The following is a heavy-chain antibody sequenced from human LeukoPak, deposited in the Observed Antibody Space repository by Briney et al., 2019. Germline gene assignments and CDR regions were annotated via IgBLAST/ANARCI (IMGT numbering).Heavy chain of an antibody. CDR3: ARVTYNGYQHFDY. J-gene: IGHJ4*02. V-gene: IGHV4-39*07. CDR1: GGSISTNTYY. D-gene: IGHD3-10*01. Sequence: ASETLSLTCIVSGGSISTNTYYWGWIRLPPGKGLEWVGEIHHRGTTYYNPSLRSRVTISVDTSKNQFSLRLTSVTAADTAVYYCARVTYNGYQHFDYWGQGNLVTVS. CDR2: IHHRGTT.